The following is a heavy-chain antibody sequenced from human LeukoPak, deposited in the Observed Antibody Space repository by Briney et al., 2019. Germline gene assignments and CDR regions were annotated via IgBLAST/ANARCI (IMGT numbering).Heavy chain of an antibody. CDR3: AKDGPGYCSSTSCYPSYFDY. CDR2: ISGSASAT. CDR1: GFTFSNYA. D-gene: IGHD2-2*01. Sequence: GGSLRLSCGASGFTFSNYAMSWVRQAPGKGLEWVSVISGSASATSYADSVKGRFTISRDNSKNTLYLQLNSLRAEDTAVYYCAKDGPGYCSSTSCYPSYFDYWGQGTLVTVSS. J-gene: IGHJ4*02. V-gene: IGHV3-23*01.